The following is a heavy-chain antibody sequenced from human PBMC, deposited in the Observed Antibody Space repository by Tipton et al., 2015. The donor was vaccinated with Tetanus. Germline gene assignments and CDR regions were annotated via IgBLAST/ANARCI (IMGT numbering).Heavy chain of an antibody. Sequence: SLRLSCAASGCIFSSYGRHWVRQAPGKGLEWVADSCYDGTDKYYADSVNGRFTISSDNSKHTLYLQMNSLRAEDTAVYYCAREADCSGGSCFSGGSDHWGQGPQVTVSP. J-gene: IGHJ4*02. CDR2: SCYDGTDK. V-gene: IGHV3-33*01. D-gene: IGHD2-15*01. CDR3: AREADCSGGSCFSGGSDH. CDR1: GCIFSSYG.